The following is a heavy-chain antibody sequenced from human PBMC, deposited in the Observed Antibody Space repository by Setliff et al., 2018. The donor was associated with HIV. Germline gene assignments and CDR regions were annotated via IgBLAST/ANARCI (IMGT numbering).Heavy chain of an antibody. V-gene: IGHV3-23*01. CDR1: GFTFRSYA. D-gene: IGHD3-3*01. J-gene: IGHJ6*02. CDR3: AKDSARIDFWSGEYIDNHYGMDV. CDR2: IRGSGDTT. Sequence: LRLSCVASGFTFRSYAMNWVRQAPGKGLEWVSTIRGSGDTTHYADSVKGRFTISRSDSRNTVHLQMNSLRREDTAMYYCAKDSARIDFWSGEYIDNHYGMDVWGQGTTVTVSS.